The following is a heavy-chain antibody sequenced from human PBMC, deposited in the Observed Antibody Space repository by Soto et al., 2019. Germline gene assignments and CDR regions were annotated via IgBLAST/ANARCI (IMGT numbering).Heavy chain of an antibody. J-gene: IGHJ4*02. Sequence: EVQILESGGGLVQPGGSLRLSCAASGFTFDSCAMSWVRQAPGKGLEWILGISGSGGSTYYADSVKGRFTISRDNSKNTLYLQMNSLRADDTAIYYCAKGNTSGWYYFDFWGQGTPVTFSA. CDR3: AKGNTSGWYYFDF. CDR1: GFTFDSCA. D-gene: IGHD6-19*01. V-gene: IGHV3-23*01. CDR2: ISGSGGST.